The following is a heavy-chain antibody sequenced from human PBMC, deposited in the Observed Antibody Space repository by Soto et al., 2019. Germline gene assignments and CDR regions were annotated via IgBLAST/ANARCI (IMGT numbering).Heavy chain of an antibody. J-gene: IGHJ6*02. V-gene: IGHV1-18*01. CDR3: ARREHSRSWYGAGDV. Sequence: ASVKVSCKASGYTFTSYGISWVRQTPGQGLEWMGWISAYNGNTNYAQKLQGRVTMTTDTSTSTAYMELRSLRSDDTAVYYCARREHSRSWYGAGDVWRQGSTVTVSS. D-gene: IGHD6-13*01. CDR1: GYTFTSYG. CDR2: ISAYNGNT.